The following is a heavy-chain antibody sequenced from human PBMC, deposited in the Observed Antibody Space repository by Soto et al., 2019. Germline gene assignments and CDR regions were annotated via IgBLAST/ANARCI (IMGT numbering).Heavy chain of an antibody. CDR3: AASYGSGYRAFDY. Sequence: ASVKVSCKASGDTFSFYTINWVRQAPGLGLEWVGRINPIVSMSNYAQKFQGRVTMTADKSTSTAYMELRSLRSDDTAMYFCAASYGSGYRAFDYWGQGTLVTVSS. V-gene: IGHV1-69*02. CDR2: INPIVSMS. CDR1: GDTFSFYT. J-gene: IGHJ4*02. D-gene: IGHD3-10*01.